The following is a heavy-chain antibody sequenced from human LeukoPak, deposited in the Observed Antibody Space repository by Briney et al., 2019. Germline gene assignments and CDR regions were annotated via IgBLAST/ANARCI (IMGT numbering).Heavy chain of an antibody. Sequence: SETLSLTCTVSGGSISSHFWSWIRQPPGKGLEWIAYIYYSGSTDYSGRTDYNPSLKSRVTISVDTSKKQFSLKLSSVTAGDTAVYYCARQTMTTADAFDIWGQGTMVTVSS. CDR3: ARQTMTTADAFDI. D-gene: IGHD4-17*01. J-gene: IGHJ3*02. V-gene: IGHV4-59*08. CDR2: IYYSGST. CDR1: GGSISSHF.